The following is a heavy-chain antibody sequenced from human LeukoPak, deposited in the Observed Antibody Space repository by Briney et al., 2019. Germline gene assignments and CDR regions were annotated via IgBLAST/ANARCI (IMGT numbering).Heavy chain of an antibody. J-gene: IGHJ5*02. Sequence: GGSLRLSYAASGFTFSSYWMHWVRQAPGKGLVWVSRINSDGSSTSYADSVKGRFTISRDNAKNTLYLQMNSLRAEDTAVYYCARRNYDSSVRGPNWFDPWGQGTLVTVSS. CDR3: ARRNYDSSVRGPNWFDP. CDR2: INSDGSST. V-gene: IGHV3-74*01. CDR1: GFTFSSYW. D-gene: IGHD3-22*01.